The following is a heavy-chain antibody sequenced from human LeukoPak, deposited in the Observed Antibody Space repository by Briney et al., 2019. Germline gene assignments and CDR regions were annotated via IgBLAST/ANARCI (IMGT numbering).Heavy chain of an antibody. CDR3: TRDSSGSAGWSDAFDL. J-gene: IGHJ3*01. CDR2: MTGTGLNI. V-gene: IGHV3-48*01. CDR1: GFTFSSYS. Sequence: GGSLRLSCAASGFTFSSYSMNWVRQAPGKGLEWVSYMTGTGLNIYYRDSVKGRFTISRDNARHSLFLHMSSLRVEDTAVYYCTRDSSGSAGWSDAFDLWGPGTMVTVSS. D-gene: IGHD6-19*01.